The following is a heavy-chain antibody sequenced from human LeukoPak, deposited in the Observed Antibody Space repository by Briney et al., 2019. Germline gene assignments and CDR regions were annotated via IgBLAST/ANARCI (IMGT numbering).Heavy chain of an antibody. Sequence: PGGSLRLSCAASGFTFSSYGMHWVRQAPGKGLEWVAFIRYDGSNKYYADSVKGRFTISRDNSKNTLYLQMNSLRAEDTAVYYCAKGDSGRVAHFDYWGQGTLVTVSS. CDR1: GFTFSSYG. D-gene: IGHD5-12*01. CDR3: AKGDSGRVAHFDY. V-gene: IGHV3-30*02. J-gene: IGHJ4*02. CDR2: IRYDGSNK.